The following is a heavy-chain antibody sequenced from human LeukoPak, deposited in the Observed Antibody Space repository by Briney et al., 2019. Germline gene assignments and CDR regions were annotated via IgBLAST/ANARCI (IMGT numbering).Heavy chain of an antibody. V-gene: IGHV3-13*01. D-gene: IGHD6-13*01. CDR2: ISNAGAT. Sequence: PGGSQRLSCAASGFTFSSYDMNWVRQAPGKGLEWVSAISNAGATNYTASVKGRFTISRDNSKNSLYLQMNSLSAAATAVYYCAREGRIAAAATTLYGTDGWREPPTVTVS. J-gene: IGHJ6*01. CDR1: GFTFSSYD. CDR3: AREGRIAAAATTLYGTDG.